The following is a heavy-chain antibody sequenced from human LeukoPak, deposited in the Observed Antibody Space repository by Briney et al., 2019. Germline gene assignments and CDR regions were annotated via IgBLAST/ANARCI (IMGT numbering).Heavy chain of an antibody. D-gene: IGHD6-6*01. Sequence: SQTLSLTCTVSGGSISSGSYYWSWIRQPAGKGLEWIGRIYTSGSTNYNPLLKSRVTISVDTSKNQFSLKLSSVTAADTAVYSCAWEEQFDPGGGNWFDPWGQGTLVTVSS. CDR2: IYTSGST. J-gene: IGHJ5*02. V-gene: IGHV4-61*02. CDR3: AWEEQFDPGGGNWFDP. CDR1: GGSISSGSYY.